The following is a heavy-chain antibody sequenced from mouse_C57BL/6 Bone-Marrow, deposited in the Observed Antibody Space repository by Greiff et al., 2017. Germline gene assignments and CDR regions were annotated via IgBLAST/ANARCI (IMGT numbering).Heavy chain of an antibody. CDR2: IRSKSNNYAT. CDR1: GFSFNTYA. J-gene: IGHJ4*01. Sequence: EVQRVESGGGLVQPKGSLKLSCAASGFSFNTYAMNWVRQAPGKGLEWVARIRSKSNNYATYYADSVKDRFTISRDDSESMLYLQMNNLKTEDTSMYYCVPGTAAMDYWGRGTSVTVSS. V-gene: IGHV10-1*01. CDR3: VPGTAAMDY. D-gene: IGHD4-1*01.